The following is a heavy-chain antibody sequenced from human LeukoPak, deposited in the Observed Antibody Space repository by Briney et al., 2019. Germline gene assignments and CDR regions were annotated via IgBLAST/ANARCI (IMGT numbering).Heavy chain of an antibody. CDR2: ISGSGGST. Sequence: PGGSLRLSCAASGFTFSSYGMSWVRQAPGKGLEWVSAISGSGGSTYYADSVKGRFTISRDNSKNTLYLQMNSLRAEDTAVYYCAKGERGLLWFGELFYYFEYWGQGILVTVSS. CDR3: AKGERGLLWFGELFYYFEY. D-gene: IGHD3-10*01. J-gene: IGHJ4*02. V-gene: IGHV3-23*01. CDR1: GFTFSSYG.